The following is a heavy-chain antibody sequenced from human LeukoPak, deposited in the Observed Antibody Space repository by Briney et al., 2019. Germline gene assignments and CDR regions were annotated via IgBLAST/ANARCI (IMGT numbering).Heavy chain of an antibody. CDR2: ISAYNGNT. Sequence: VKVSCKASGYTFTGYYMHWVRQAPGQGLEWMGWISAYNGNTNYAQKLQGRVTMTTDTSTSTAYMELRSLRSDDTAVYYCARTTYYDFWSGPNWFDPWGQGTLVTVSS. V-gene: IGHV1-18*04. CDR3: ARTTYYDFWSGPNWFDP. D-gene: IGHD3-3*01. CDR1: GYTFTGYY. J-gene: IGHJ5*02.